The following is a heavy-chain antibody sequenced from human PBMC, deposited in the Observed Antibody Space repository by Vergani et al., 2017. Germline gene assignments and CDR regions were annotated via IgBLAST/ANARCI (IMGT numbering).Heavy chain of an antibody. Sequence: QVQLVESGGGVVQPGRSLRLSCAASGFTFSSYGMHWVRQAPGKGLEWVAVIWYDGSNKYYADSVKGRFTISRDNAKNSLYLQMNSLRAEDTAVYYCARDIVVVPAALRRYYYYGMDVWGQGTTVTVSS. J-gene: IGHJ6*02. CDR3: ARDIVVVPAALRRYYYYGMDV. CDR1: GFTFSSYG. CDR2: IWYDGSNK. D-gene: IGHD2-2*01. V-gene: IGHV3-33*01.